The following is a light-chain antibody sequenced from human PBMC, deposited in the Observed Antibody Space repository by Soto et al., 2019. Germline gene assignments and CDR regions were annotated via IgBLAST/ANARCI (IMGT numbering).Light chain of an antibody. V-gene: IGKV1-5*01. J-gene: IGKJ1*01. Sequence: DIQLTQSPSTLSASVGDEFTITCRASQTISRWLAWYQQKPGRAPKLLIYDASTLESGVPSRFSGSGSATEFILTISRLQTDDFATYHCQQYGGVWTFGQGTKVDIK. CDR2: DAS. CDR1: QTISRW. CDR3: QQYGGVWT.